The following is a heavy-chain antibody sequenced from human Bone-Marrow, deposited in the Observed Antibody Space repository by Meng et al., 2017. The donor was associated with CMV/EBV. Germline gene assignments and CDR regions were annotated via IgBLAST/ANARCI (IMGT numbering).Heavy chain of an antibody. CDR2: INHSGST. D-gene: IGHD6-6*01. V-gene: IGHV4-34*01. Sequence: SETLSLTCAVYGGSFSGYYWSWIRQPPGKGLEWIGEINHSGSTNYNPSLKSRVTISVDTSKNQFSLKLSSVTAADTAVYYCARDSSSPDYGMDVWGQATTVTVSS. CDR3: ARDSSSPDYGMDV. CDR1: GGSFSGYY. J-gene: IGHJ6*02.